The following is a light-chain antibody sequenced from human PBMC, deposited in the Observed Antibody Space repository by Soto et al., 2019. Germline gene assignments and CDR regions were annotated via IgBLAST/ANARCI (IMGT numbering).Light chain of an antibody. J-gene: IGKJ2*01. V-gene: IGKV3-15*01. Sequence: EIVMTQSSATLSVPPGGRATLSCRASQSVSSYLAWYQQRPGQPPRLLIYRASTRATGIPARFSGSGSGTEFSLTISSLQSDDFAVYYCQQYSTWPPRYTFGQGTKLEI. CDR3: QQYSTWPPRYT. CDR2: RAS. CDR1: QSVSSY.